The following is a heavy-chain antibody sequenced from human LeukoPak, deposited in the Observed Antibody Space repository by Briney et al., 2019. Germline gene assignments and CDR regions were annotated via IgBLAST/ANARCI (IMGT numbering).Heavy chain of an antibody. J-gene: IGHJ5*02. Sequence: PSETLSLTCAVYGGSFSGYYWSWIRQSPGKGLEWIGEINHSGSTNYNPSLKSRVTISVDTSKNQFSLKLSSVTAADTAVYYCARRSHYGVVVVAATRGNWFDPWGQGTLVTVSS. CDR3: ARRSHYGVVVVAATRGNWFDP. D-gene: IGHD2-15*01. V-gene: IGHV4-34*01. CDR1: GGSFSGYY. CDR2: INHSGST.